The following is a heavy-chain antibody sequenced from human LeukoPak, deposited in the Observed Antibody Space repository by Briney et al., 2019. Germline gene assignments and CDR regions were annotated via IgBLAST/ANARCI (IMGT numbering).Heavy chain of an antibody. CDR3: AKGDTAMVTIDY. J-gene: IGHJ4*02. CDR1: GFTFSSYS. CDR2: ISSSSSTL. D-gene: IGHD5-18*01. Sequence: GGSLRLSCAASGFTFSSYSMNWVRQAPGKVLEWVSYISSSSSTLYYADSVKGRFTISRDNAKNSLYLQMNSLRAEDTAVYYCAKGDTAMVTIDYWGQGTLVTVSS. V-gene: IGHV3-48*04.